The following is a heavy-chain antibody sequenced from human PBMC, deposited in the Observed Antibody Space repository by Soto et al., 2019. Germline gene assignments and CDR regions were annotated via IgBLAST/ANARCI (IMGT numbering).Heavy chain of an antibody. Sequence: QVQLVQSGAEVKKPGSSVKVSCKASGGTFSNYALISWVRQAPGQGLEWMGGIIPIDATVNYAQKFQGRITITADESTTTAYMDLGTLRSEDTAVYYSASDVLGLGYPYGEVWGQGTTVTVSS. J-gene: IGHJ6*01. CDR3: ASDVLGLGYPYGEV. V-gene: IGHV1-69*12. CDR1: GGTFSNYA. D-gene: IGHD5-12*01. CDR2: IIPIDATV.